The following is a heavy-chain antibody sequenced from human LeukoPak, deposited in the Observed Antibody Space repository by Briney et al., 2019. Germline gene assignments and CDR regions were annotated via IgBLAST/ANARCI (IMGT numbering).Heavy chain of an antibody. D-gene: IGHD5-12*01. Sequence: GGSRRLAWAAAGFTFGSYWMSWVRQAPGKGLEWVANTNQEGSEKYYADSVKGRFTISKDNAKNSLYLQMNSLKAEDTAVYYCARDPKWLDYWGQGTLVTVSS. CDR1: GFTFGSYW. CDR3: ARDPKWLDY. J-gene: IGHJ4*02. CDR2: TNQEGSEK. V-gene: IGHV3-7*01.